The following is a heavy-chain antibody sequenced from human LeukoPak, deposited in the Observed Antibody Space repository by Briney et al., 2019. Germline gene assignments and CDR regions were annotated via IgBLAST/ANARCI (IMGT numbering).Heavy chain of an antibody. V-gene: IGHV3-23*01. Sequence: GGSLRLSCAASGFTFSSYAMSWVRQAPGKGLEWVSAISGSGGSTYYADSVKGRFTISRDNSKNTLYLRMNSLRAEDTAVYYCAKGGAYYYDSSAYYRDWGQGTLVTVSS. CDR2: ISGSGGST. D-gene: IGHD3-22*01. J-gene: IGHJ4*02. CDR3: AKGGAYYYDSSAYYRD. CDR1: GFTFSSYA.